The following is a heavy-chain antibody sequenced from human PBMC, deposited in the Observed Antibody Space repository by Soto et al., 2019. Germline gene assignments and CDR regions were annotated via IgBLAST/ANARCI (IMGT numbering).Heavy chain of an antibody. D-gene: IGHD2-15*01. Sequence: PGGSLRLSCTASGFTFGDYAMSWFRQAPGKGLEWVGFIRSKAYGGTTEYAASVKGRFTISRDDSKSIAYLQMNSLKTEDTAVYYCTRTGATFYYYFDYWGQGTLVTVSS. CDR1: GFTFGDYA. CDR3: TRTGATFYYYFDY. CDR2: IRSKAYGGTT. J-gene: IGHJ4*02. V-gene: IGHV3-49*03.